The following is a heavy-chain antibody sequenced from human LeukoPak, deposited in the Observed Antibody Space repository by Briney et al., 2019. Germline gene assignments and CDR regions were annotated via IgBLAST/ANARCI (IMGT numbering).Heavy chain of an antibody. Sequence: GGSLRLSCAASGFTFSSYGMHWVRQAPGKGLEWVAVISYDGSNKYYADSVKGRFTISRDNPKNTLYLQMNSLRAEDTAVYYCAKDHYDILTGSDNWFDPWGQGTLVTVSS. V-gene: IGHV3-30*18. CDR1: GFTFSSYG. J-gene: IGHJ5*02. D-gene: IGHD3-9*01. CDR3: AKDHYDILTGSDNWFDP. CDR2: ISYDGSNK.